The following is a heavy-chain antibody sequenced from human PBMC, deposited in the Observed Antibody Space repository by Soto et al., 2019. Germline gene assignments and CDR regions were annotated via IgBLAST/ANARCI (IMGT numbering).Heavy chain of an antibody. Sequence: QVQLQESGPGLVKPSQTLSLTCPVSGGSISSGGYYWSWIRQHPGKGLEWIGYIYYSGSTYYNPSLKSRVTISVDTSKNQFSLKLSAVTAADTAVYYCASLLLSTTVKAFDIWGQETMVTVSS. CDR1: GGSISSGGYY. V-gene: IGHV4-31*03. CDR2: IYYSGST. D-gene: IGHD4-17*01. J-gene: IGHJ3*02. CDR3: ASLLLSTTVKAFDI.